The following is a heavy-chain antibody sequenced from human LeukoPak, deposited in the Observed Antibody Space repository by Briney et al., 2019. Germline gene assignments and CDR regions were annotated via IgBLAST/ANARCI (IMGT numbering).Heavy chain of an antibody. CDR1: GFTFSSYS. D-gene: IGHD6-19*01. Sequence: GGSLRLSCAASGFTFSSYSMNWVRQAPGKGLEWVSSISSSSSYIYYADSVKGRFTISRDNAKNSLYLQMNSLRAEDTAVYYCARLTVAVAGTRYFDYWGQGTLVTVSS. J-gene: IGHJ4*02. CDR2: ISSSSSYI. V-gene: IGHV3-21*01. CDR3: ARLTVAVAGTRYFDY.